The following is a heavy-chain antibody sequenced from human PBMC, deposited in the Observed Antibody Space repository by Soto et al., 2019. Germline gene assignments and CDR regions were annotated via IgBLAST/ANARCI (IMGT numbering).Heavy chain of an antibody. V-gene: IGHV1-3*01. CDR2: INAGNGNT. Sequence: ASVKVSCKASGYTFTSYAMHWGRQAPGQRLEWMGWINAGNGNTKYSQKFQGRVTITRDTSASTAYMELSSLRSEDTAVYYCARDLAKIVVVPAAMDYWGQGTLVTVSS. D-gene: IGHD2-2*01. CDR1: GYTFTSYA. J-gene: IGHJ4*02. CDR3: ARDLAKIVVVPAAMDY.